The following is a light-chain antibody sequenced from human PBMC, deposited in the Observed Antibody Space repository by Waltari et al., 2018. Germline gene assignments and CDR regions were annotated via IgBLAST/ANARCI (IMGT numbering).Light chain of an antibody. CDR1: NSDIGTYNR. J-gene: IGLJ2*01. CDR3: NSYTSSSTVV. CDR2: EVS. Sequence: QSALTQPPSVSGSPGQSVTISCTGTNSDIGTYNRVSWYQQPPGTAPKLMIYEVSNRPSGVPDRSSGSKSGNTASLTISGVQAEDEADYYCNSYTSSSTVVFGGGTKLTVL. V-gene: IGLV2-18*02.